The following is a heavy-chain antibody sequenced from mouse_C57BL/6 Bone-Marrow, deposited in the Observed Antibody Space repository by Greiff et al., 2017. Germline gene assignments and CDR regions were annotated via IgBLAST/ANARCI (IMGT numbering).Heavy chain of an antibody. Sequence: QVQLQQSGAELAKPGASVKLSCKASGYTFTSYWMHWVKQRPGQGLEWIGYINPSSGYTKYNQKFKDQATLTADKSSSTAYMQLSSLTYEDSAVYYCARCPPRGPDYWGQGTSVTVSS. D-gene: IGHD3-3*01. CDR2: INPSSGYT. CDR1: GYTFTSYW. V-gene: IGHV1-7*01. J-gene: IGHJ4*01. CDR3: ARCPPRGPDY.